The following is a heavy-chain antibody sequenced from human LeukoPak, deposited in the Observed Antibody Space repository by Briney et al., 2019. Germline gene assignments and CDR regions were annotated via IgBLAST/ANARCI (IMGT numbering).Heavy chain of an antibody. J-gene: IGHJ4*02. D-gene: IGHD3-10*01. V-gene: IGHV3-23*01. CDR1: GFTFSSNW. Sequence: GGSLRLSCAASGFTFSSNWMSWVRQAPGKGLEWVSVISNSGGSTFYADSVKGRFTISRDNSKNTLYLQMNSLRAEDTAVYYCAKRASGSGTSLYYFDYWGQGTLVTVSS. CDR2: ISNSGGST. CDR3: AKRASGSGTSLYYFDY.